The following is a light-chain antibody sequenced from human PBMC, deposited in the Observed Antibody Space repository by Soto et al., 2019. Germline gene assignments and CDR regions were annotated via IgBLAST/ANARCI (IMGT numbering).Light chain of an antibody. CDR3: QQRANWPPLT. J-gene: IGKJ4*01. V-gene: IGKV3-11*01. CDR2: DAS. Sequence: EIVLTQSPGTLSVSPGESATLSGRASQSVSSDLAWYQQNPGRAPRLLIYDASNRASGIPARFSGSGSGTDFTLTIGSLEPEDFAVYYCQQRANWPPLTFGGGTKVDIK. CDR1: QSVSSD.